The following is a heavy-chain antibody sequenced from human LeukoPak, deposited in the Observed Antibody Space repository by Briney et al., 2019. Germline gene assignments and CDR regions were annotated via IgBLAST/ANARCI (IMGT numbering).Heavy chain of an antibody. CDR1: GFSLSSDA. J-gene: IGHJ4*02. CDR2: SSGSDDST. D-gene: IGHD6-19*01. V-gene: IGHV3-23*01. CDR3: TKDLMTGYSSGWYLGY. Sequence: GGSLRLSCVVSGFSLSSDAMSWVRQAPGEGLEWVSVSSGSDDSTHYADSVKGRFIMSRDNSENTLYLQMNSLRAEDTAVYYCTKDLMTGYSSGWYLGYWGQGTLVTASS.